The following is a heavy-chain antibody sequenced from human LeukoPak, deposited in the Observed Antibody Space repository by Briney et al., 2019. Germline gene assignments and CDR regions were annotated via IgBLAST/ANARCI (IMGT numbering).Heavy chain of an antibody. CDR1: GFIFSTYN. CDR3: AREGRSNSGGFDY. J-gene: IGHJ4*02. CDR2: ISSGTNYI. Sequence: GGSLRLSCAASGFIFSTYNMNWVRQAPGKGLEWISSISSGTNYIYYADSLKGRFTITRDNAENSLYLQMKSLRVEDTAVYYCAREGRSNSGGFDYWGQGTLVTVSS. V-gene: IGHV3-21*01. D-gene: IGHD3-10*01.